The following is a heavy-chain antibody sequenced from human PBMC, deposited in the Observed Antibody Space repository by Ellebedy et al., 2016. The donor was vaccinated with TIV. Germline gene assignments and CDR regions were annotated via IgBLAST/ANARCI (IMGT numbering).Heavy chain of an antibody. V-gene: IGHV4-59*01. Sequence: SETLSLXCTVSGGSISSYYWSWIRQPPGKELEWIGYIYYSGSTNYNPSLKSRVTISVDTSKNQFSLKLSSVTAADTAVYYCARRSYYYYGSGSYADYGMDVWGQGTTVTVSS. CDR1: GGSISSYY. CDR3: ARRSYYYYGSGSYADYGMDV. D-gene: IGHD3-10*01. CDR2: IYYSGST. J-gene: IGHJ6*02.